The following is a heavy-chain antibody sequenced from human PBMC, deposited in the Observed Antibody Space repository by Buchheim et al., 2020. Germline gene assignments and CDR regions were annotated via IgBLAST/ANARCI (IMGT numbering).Heavy chain of an antibody. D-gene: IGHD3-22*01. V-gene: IGHV4-61*01. Sequence: QVRLQESGPGLVKPSETLSLICNVAGGSVRSGTYYWSWIRQPPGGGLEWIGYISYTGTANYSPSLKGRVSISADTSKNQLSLTVSSVLAADTATYYCVCLRQYYDGNGHQYYDYWGPGTL. CDR1: GGSVRSGTYY. CDR2: ISYTGTA. J-gene: IGHJ4*02. CDR3: VCLRQYYDGNGHQYYDY.